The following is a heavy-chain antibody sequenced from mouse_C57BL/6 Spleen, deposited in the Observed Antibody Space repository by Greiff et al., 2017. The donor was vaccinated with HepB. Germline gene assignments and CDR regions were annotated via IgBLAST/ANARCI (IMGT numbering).Heavy chain of an antibody. J-gene: IGHJ3*01. D-gene: IGHD2-1*01. CDR1: GFTFTDYY. Sequence: EVQLVESGGGLVQPGGSLSLSCAASGFTFTDYYMSWVRQPPGKALEWLGFIRNKANGYTTEYSASVKGRFTISRDNSQSILYLQMNALRAEDSATYYCARYGNYEAWFAYWGQGTLVTVSA. V-gene: IGHV7-3*01. CDR3: ARYGNYEAWFAY. CDR2: IRNKANGYTT.